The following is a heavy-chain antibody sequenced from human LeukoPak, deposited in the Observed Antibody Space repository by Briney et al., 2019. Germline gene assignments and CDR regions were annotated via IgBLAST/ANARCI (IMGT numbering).Heavy chain of an antibody. D-gene: IGHD1-26*01. J-gene: IGHJ3*02. CDR1: GGTFSSYA. Sequence: SVKVSCKASGGTFSSYAISWVRQAPGQGLEWMGGIIPIFGTANYAQKFQGRVTITTDESTSTAYMELSSLRSEDTAVYYCARETQYSGSFPFDIWGQGTMVTVSS. CDR3: ARETQYSGSFPFDI. V-gene: IGHV1-69*05. CDR2: IIPIFGTA.